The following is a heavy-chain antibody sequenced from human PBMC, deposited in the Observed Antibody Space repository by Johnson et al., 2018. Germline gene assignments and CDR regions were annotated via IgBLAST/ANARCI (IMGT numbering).Heavy chain of an antibody. CDR1: GFSFSNYP. CDR3: ERQRPWLQPPFGAVEV. Sequence: VQLVESGGGLVQPGGSLRLTCTASGFSFSNYPMNWVRQAPGKGLEWVSPVRGDTTTKSYADSVKGRFTISRDNAKNSLYLQMSGLRVEDTAVYYCERQRPWLQPPFGAVEVWGQGTMVTVSS. D-gene: IGHD5-24*01. CDR2: VRGDTTTK. V-gene: IGHV3-48*01. J-gene: IGHJ3*01.